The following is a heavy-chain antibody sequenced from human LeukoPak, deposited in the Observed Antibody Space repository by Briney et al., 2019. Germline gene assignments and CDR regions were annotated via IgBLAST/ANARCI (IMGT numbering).Heavy chain of an antibody. Sequence: PSETLSLTCTVSGYSISSGYYWGWIRQPPGKGLEWVGRIKSKTDGGTTDYAAPVKGRFTISRDDSKNTLYLQMNSLKTEDTAVYYCTTTPARITIFGVVIDKWGQGTLVTVSS. J-gene: IGHJ4*02. D-gene: IGHD3-3*01. CDR1: GYSISSGYY. V-gene: IGHV3-15*01. CDR2: IKSKTDGGTT. CDR3: TTTPARITIFGVVIDK.